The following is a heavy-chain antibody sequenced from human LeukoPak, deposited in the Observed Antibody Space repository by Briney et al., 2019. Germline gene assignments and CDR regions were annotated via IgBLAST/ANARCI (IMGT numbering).Heavy chain of an antibody. D-gene: IGHD5-24*01. CDR3: ARSYDGYVRSFDY. V-gene: IGHV3-7*01. CDR1: GGSISSYY. Sequence: PSETLSLTCTVSGGSISSYYWSWVRQAPGKGLEWVASIKEDGSEKSYMDSVKGRFTISRDNAKNSLYLQMNSLRAEDTAVYYCARSYDGYVRSFDYWGQGALVTVSS. CDR2: IKEDGSEK. J-gene: IGHJ4*02.